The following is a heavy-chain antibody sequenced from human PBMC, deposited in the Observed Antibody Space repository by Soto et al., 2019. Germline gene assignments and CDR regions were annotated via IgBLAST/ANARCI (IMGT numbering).Heavy chain of an antibody. J-gene: IGHJ6*02. CDR2: ISYDGSNK. V-gene: IGHV3-30*03. CDR3: AIRFLMVRHHYNGMLV. Sequence: GGSLRLSCAASGFTFSSYGMHWVRQAPGKGLEWVAVISYDGSNKYYADSVKGRFTISRDNSKNTLYLQMNSLRAEDTAVYYCAIRFLMVRHHYNGMLVSCQ. CDR1: GFTFSSYG. D-gene: IGHD1-1*01.